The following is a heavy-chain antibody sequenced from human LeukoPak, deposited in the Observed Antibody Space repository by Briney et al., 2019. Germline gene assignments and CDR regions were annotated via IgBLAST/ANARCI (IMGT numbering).Heavy chain of an antibody. J-gene: IGHJ4*02. CDR1: GGSISAYS. Sequence: PSETLSLTCTVSGGSISAYSWSWIRQPPGQGLEWIGYLYYSGSTNYNPSLKSRVTISVDTSKNHFSLKLDSVTAADTAVYYCARDRVAAAGMDYWGQGTLVTVSS. CDR3: ARDRVAAAGMDY. CDR2: LYYSGST. D-gene: IGHD6-13*01. V-gene: IGHV4-59*01.